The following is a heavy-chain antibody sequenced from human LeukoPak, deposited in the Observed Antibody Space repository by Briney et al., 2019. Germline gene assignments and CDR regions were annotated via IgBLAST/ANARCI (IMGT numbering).Heavy chain of an antibody. CDR2: IIPIFGTA. J-gene: IGHJ6*04. CDR1: GGTFSSYA. D-gene: IGHD2-2*01. V-gene: IGHV1-69*13. CDR3: ARENIVVVPAAMENYYYGMDV. Sequence: ASVKVSCKASGGTFSSYAISWVRQAPGQGLEWMGGIIPIFGTANYAQKFQGRVTITADESTSTAYMELSSLRPEDTAVYYCARENIVVVPAAMENYYYGMDVWGKGTTVTVSS.